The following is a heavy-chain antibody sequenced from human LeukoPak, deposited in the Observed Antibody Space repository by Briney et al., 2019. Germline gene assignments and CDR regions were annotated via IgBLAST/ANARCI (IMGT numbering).Heavy chain of an antibody. CDR3: ARQGGGGRINDY. CDR1: GGSFSGYY. CDR2: ISSSSSTI. J-gene: IGHJ4*02. V-gene: IGHV3-11*04. Sequence: LSLTCAVYGGSFSGYYWSWIRQAPGKGLEWVSYISSSSSTIYYADSVKGRFTISRDNAKNSLYLQMNSLRAEDTAVYYCARQGGGGRINDYWGQGTLVTVSS. D-gene: IGHD1-26*01.